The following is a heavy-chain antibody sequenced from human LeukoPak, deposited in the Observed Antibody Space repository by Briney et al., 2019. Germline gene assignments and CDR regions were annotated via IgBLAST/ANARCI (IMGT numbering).Heavy chain of an antibody. Sequence: PGGALRLSCVTSGFPLSTYGVHWVRQAPGSGLEWLAYIHDDGYTTNYADSVKGRFTISRENSKTTLYLQINSLRTEATAVYYCAKDVAYTSDYWGQGTLVTVSS. CDR2: IHDDGYTT. CDR1: GFPLSTYG. CDR3: AKDVAYTSDY. D-gene: IGHD3-16*01. J-gene: IGHJ4*02. V-gene: IGHV3-30*02.